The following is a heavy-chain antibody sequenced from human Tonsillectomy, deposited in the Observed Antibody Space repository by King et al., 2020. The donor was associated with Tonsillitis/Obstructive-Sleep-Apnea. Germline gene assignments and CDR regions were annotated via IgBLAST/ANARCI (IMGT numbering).Heavy chain of an antibody. D-gene: IGHD3-3*02. V-gene: IGHV3-30*03. CDR3: ARDWHWRSFDY. CDR1: GFNFAASG. Sequence: VQLVESRGGVVQPGRSLRLSCAASGFNFAASGMHWVRQAPGKGLEWVAVISSGGNTIYYADSFKGRFTISRDNSKSTLYLQMNSLRAEDTAVYFCARDWHWRSFDYWGQGILVTVST. J-gene: IGHJ4*02. CDR2: ISSGGNTI.